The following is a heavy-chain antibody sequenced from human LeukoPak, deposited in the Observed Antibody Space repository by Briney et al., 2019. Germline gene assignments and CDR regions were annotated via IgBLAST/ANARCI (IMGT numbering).Heavy chain of an antibody. D-gene: IGHD3-3*01. Sequence: SQTLSLTCTVSGGSISSGGYYWSWIRQPPGKGLEWIVYIYHSGSTYYNPSLKSRVTISVDRSKNQFSLKLSSVTAADTAVYYCARVEEFFGVVKPANWFDPWGQGTLVTVSS. J-gene: IGHJ5*02. CDR3: ARVEEFFGVVKPANWFDP. CDR1: GGSISSGGYY. V-gene: IGHV4-30-2*01. CDR2: IYHSGST.